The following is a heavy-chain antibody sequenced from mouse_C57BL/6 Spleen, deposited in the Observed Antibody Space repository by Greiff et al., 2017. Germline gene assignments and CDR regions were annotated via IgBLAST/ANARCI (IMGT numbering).Heavy chain of an antibody. D-gene: IGHD1-1*01. V-gene: IGHV1-55*01. Sequence: QVQLQQPGAELVKPGASVKMSCKASGYTFTSYWITWVKQRPGQGLEWIGDIYPGSGSTNYNEKFKSKDTLTVDTSSSTAYMQLSSLTSEDSAVYYCARGATVVASDWYFDVWGTGTTVTVSS. CDR1: GYTFTSYW. CDR2: IYPGSGST. CDR3: ARGATVVASDWYFDV. J-gene: IGHJ1*03.